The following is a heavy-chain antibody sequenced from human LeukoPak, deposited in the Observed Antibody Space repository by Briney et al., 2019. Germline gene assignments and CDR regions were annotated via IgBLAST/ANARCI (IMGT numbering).Heavy chain of an antibody. CDR2: INSDGTGI. CDR3: ARDRYYSVDY. Sequence: GGSLRLSCAASGFSFSTTWMHWVRQAPGKGLVWVARINSDGTGIIYADSLKGRFTISRDNAKNTLFLQMNSLRAEDTAVYYCARDRYYSVDYWGQGTLVTVSS. CDR1: GFSFSTTW. J-gene: IGHJ4*02. V-gene: IGHV3-74*01. D-gene: IGHD1-26*01.